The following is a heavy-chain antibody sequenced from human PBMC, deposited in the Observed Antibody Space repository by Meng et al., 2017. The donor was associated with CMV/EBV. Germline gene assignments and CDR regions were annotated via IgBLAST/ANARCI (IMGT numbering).Heavy chain of an antibody. Sequence: GESLKISCAASEFTFSSYSMNWVRQAPGKGLEWVSSISSSSSYIYYADSVKGRFTISRDNAKNSLYLQMNSLRAEDTAVYYCARYDFWSGYSGYWGQGTLVTVSS. CDR2: ISSSSSYI. D-gene: IGHD3-3*01. V-gene: IGHV3-21*01. CDR1: EFTFSSYS. CDR3: ARYDFWSGYSGY. J-gene: IGHJ4*02.